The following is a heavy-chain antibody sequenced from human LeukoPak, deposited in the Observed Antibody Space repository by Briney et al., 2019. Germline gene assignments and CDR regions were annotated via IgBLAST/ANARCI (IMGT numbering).Heavy chain of an antibody. CDR2: IDSSGGYT. V-gene: IGHV3-21*06. CDR3: LRGDRRDY. J-gene: IGHJ4*02. Sequence: GGSLGLSCEASGFTFNTYSMNWARQAPGKGLEWVSSIDSSGGYTFYADSVKGRFIISRDNAKDSLYLQMNSLRVEDTAVYYCLRGDRRDYWGQGTLVTVSS. CDR1: GFTFNTYS.